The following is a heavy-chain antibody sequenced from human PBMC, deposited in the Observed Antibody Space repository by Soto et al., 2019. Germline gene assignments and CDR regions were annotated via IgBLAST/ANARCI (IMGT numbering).Heavy chain of an antibody. Sequence: QVQLVQSGAEVKKPGASVKVSCKASGYTFTSYGISWVRQAPGQGLEWMGWISAYNGNTNYAQKLQGRVTMTTDTSTSTADMELRSLRSDDTAVYYCARASGSYSLYYYYGMDVCGQGTTVTVSS. CDR1: GYTFTSYG. V-gene: IGHV1-18*01. J-gene: IGHJ6*02. D-gene: IGHD1-26*01. CDR3: ARASGSYSLYYYYGMDV. CDR2: ISAYNGNT.